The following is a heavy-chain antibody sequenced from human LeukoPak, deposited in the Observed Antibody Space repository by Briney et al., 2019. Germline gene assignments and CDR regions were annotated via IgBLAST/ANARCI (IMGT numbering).Heavy chain of an antibody. D-gene: IGHD3-22*01. CDR1: GLTLSSNY. V-gene: IGHV3-53*01. J-gene: IGHJ4*02. CDR3: ARYKYDSSGYPYYFDY. Sequence: GGSLRVSCAPSGLTLSSNYMSWVRQAPGKGLEWGSVIYSGGSTYYADSVKGRFTISRDNSKNTLYLQMNSLRAEDTAVYYGARYKYDSSGYPYYFDYWGQGTLVTVSS. CDR2: IYSGGST.